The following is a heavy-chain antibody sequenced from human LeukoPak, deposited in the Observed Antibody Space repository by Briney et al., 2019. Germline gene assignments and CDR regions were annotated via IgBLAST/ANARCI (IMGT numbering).Heavy chain of an antibody. Sequence: PGGSLRLSCAASGFTFSSYSMNWVRQAPGKGLEWVSSISSSSSYIYYADSVKGRFTISRDNAKNSLYLQMNSLRAEDTAVYYCARDPFYSSGWSGGYYYYGMDVWGQGTTVTVSS. CDR2: ISSSSSYI. CDR1: GFTFSSYS. V-gene: IGHV3-21*01. D-gene: IGHD6-19*01. J-gene: IGHJ6*02. CDR3: ARDPFYSSGWSGGYYYYGMDV.